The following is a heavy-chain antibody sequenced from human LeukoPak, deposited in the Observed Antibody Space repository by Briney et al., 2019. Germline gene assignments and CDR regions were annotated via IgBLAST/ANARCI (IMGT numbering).Heavy chain of an antibody. CDR3: ARDLSSGWDDAFDI. Sequence: GGSLRLSCAASGFTSSDYYMSWIRQAPGKGLEWVSYISSSGSTIYYADSVKGRFTISRDNAKNSLYLQMNSLRAEDTAVYYCARDLSSGWDDAFDIWGQGTMVTVSS. CDR1: GFTSSDYY. J-gene: IGHJ3*02. CDR2: ISSSGSTI. V-gene: IGHV3-11*01. D-gene: IGHD6-19*01.